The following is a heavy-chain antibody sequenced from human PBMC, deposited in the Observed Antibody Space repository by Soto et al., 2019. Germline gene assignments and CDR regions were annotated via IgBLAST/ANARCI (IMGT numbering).Heavy chain of an antibody. Sequence: SYTLSLTCTVSGGSMSSHYWTWVRQPPGKGLEWIGYISYSGSTYYNPSLKSRVTISADTSRNQFSLKLSSVIAADTAVYYCARADPDASVGYWGQGTLVTVSS. CDR1: GGSMSSHY. J-gene: IGHJ4*02. V-gene: IGHV4-59*11. D-gene: IGHD3-16*01. CDR2: ISYSGST. CDR3: ARADPDASVGY.